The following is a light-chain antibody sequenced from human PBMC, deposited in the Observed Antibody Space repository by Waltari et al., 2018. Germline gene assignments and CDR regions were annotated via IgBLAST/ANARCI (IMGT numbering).Light chain of an antibody. CDR3: QQYNGYFTWT. CDR1: QNIRDW. J-gene: IGKJ1*01. Sequence: DVQMTQSPSTLSASVGDRVTITCRASQNIRDWLAWYQQRPGKAPWLLIYGASTLQTGVPARCSGSGSGTEFTLTINSLQPDDFATYYCQQYNGYFTWTFGQGTKVEIK. V-gene: IGKV1-5*01. CDR2: GAS.